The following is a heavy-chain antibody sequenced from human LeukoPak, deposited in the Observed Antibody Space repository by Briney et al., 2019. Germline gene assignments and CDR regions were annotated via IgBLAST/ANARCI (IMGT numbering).Heavy chain of an antibody. CDR3: ARGEYCSGGTCYLDY. Sequence: GGSLRLSCAASGFTFSSYSMNWVRQAPGKGLEWVSSISGSSSYMYYADSVRGRFTISRDNAMNSLYLQMNSLRAEDTAVYYCARGEYCSGGTCYLDYWGQGTLVTVSS. J-gene: IGHJ4*02. V-gene: IGHV3-21*01. CDR2: ISGSSSYM. D-gene: IGHD2-15*01. CDR1: GFTFSSYS.